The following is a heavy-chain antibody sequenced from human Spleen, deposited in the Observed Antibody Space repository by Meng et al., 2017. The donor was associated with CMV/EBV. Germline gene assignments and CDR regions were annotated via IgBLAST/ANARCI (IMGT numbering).Heavy chain of an antibody. D-gene: IGHD2-2*01. CDR3: AAYRGIVVVPAARVY. Sequence: SEFPFSSCAMRCARQTPGKGLGWVSAISGSGGSTYYADSVKGRFTISRDNSKNTLYLQMNSLRAEDTAVYYCAAYRGIVVVPAARVYWGQGTLVTVSS. CDR2: ISGSGGST. V-gene: IGHV3-23*01. CDR1: EFPFSSCA. J-gene: IGHJ4*02.